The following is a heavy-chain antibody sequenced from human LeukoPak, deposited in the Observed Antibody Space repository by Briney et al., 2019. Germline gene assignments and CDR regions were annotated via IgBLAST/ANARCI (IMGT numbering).Heavy chain of an antibody. CDR1: GFTFSSYW. Sequence: PGGSLRLSCAASGFTFSSYWMSWVRQAPGKGLEWVANIKQDGSEKYYVDSVKGRFTISRDNAKNSLYLQMNSLRAEDTAVYYCARDQVAKWYYFDYWGQGTLVTVSS. CDR3: ARDQVAKWYYFDY. V-gene: IGHV3-7*01. J-gene: IGHJ4*02. D-gene: IGHD2-15*01. CDR2: IKQDGSEK.